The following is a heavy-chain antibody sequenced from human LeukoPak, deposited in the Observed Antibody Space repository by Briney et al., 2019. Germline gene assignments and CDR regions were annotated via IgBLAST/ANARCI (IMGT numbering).Heavy chain of an antibody. CDR3: ARNYYTAMVLDY. Sequence: GASVKVSCKASGYTFTSYAMHWVRQAPGQRLEWMGWINAGNGNTKYSQKFQGRVTITRDTSASTAYMELSSLRSEGTAVYYCARNYYTAMVLDYWGQGTLVTVSS. J-gene: IGHJ4*02. V-gene: IGHV1-3*01. D-gene: IGHD5-18*01. CDR1: GYTFTSYA. CDR2: INAGNGNT.